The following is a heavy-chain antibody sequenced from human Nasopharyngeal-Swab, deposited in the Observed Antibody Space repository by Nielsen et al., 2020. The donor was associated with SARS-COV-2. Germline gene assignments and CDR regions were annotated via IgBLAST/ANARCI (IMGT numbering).Heavy chain of an antibody. CDR1: GFTFSSYW. CDR3: AREFGSYDRRWEEEYYFDY. CDR2: INSDGSST. V-gene: IGHV3-74*01. Sequence: GGSLRLSCAASGFTFSSYWMHWVRQAPGKGLVGVSRINSDGSSTSYADSVKGRFTISRDNAKNTLYLQMNSLRAEDTAVYYCAREFGSYDRRWEEEYYFDYWGQGTLVTVSS. D-gene: IGHD1-26*01. J-gene: IGHJ4*02.